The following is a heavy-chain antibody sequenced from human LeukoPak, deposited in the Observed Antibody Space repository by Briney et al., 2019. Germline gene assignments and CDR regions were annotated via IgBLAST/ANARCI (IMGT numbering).Heavy chain of an antibody. Sequence: PGGSLRLSCAASGFTFSSYAMSWVRQAPGKGLEWVSAISGSGGSTYYADSVKGRFTISRDNSNNTLYLQMNSLRAEDTAVYSCAKDPFRYSSGPRPDDYYYYGMDVWGQGTTVTVSS. CDR2: ISGSGGST. J-gene: IGHJ6*02. CDR1: GFTFSSYA. D-gene: IGHD5-18*01. V-gene: IGHV3-23*01. CDR3: AKDPFRYSSGPRPDDYYYYGMDV.